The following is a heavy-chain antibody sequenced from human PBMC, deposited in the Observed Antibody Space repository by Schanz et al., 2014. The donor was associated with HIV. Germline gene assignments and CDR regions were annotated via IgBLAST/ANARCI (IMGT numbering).Heavy chain of an antibody. Sequence: QVQLVESGGGVVQPGMSLTLSCAASGFTFSNFGMHWVRQAPGKGLEWVAVIWYDGSNKYYADSVKGRFTISRDNSKNTLYLQMNSLRAEDTAVYYCARGEDWPGGASDHWGQGTLVIVS. V-gene: IGHV3-33*08. D-gene: IGHD1-26*01. CDR2: IWYDGSNK. CDR1: GFTFSNFG. J-gene: IGHJ5*02. CDR3: ARGEDWPGGASDH.